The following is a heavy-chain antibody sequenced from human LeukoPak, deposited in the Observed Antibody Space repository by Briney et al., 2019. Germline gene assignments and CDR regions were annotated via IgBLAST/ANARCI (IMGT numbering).Heavy chain of an antibody. CDR1: GFTFSSYS. J-gene: IGHJ4*02. D-gene: IGHD3-10*01. CDR3: ARITMVRGVIKREIDY. CDR2: ISSSTNYI. V-gene: IGHV3-21*01. Sequence: GGSLRLSCAASGFTFSSYSMNWVRRAPGKGLEWVSSISSSTNYIYYADSVKGRFTISRDNAKNSLYLQMNSLRAEDTAVYYCARITMVRGVIKREIDYWGQGTLVTVSS.